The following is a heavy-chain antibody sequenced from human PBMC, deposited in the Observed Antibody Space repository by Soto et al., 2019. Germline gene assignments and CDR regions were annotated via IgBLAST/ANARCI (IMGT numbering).Heavy chain of an antibody. J-gene: IGHJ6*02. V-gene: IGHV4-4*02. CDR2: IYHSGST. D-gene: IGHD2-2*01. CDR3: ARVVGGYYYGMDV. CDR1: GGSIRSSNW. Sequence: QVQLQESGPGLVKPSGTLSLTCAVSGGSIRSSNWWSWVRQPPGKGLEWIGEIYHSGSTNYNPSLQSRVTISVDKYKNPFSLKLSSVTAADTAVYYCARVVGGYYYGMDVWGQGTTVTVSS.